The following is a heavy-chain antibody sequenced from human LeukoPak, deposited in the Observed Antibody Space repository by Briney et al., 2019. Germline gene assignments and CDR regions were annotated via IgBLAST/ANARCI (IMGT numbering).Heavy chain of an antibody. V-gene: IGHV3-48*02. CDR3: ARDWGGTVDY. Sequence: GGSLRLSCAASGFTFSSYSMNWVRQAPGKGLEWVSHITASGTAMFYADSVKGRFTISRDNAENSLYLQMNSLRDEDTAVYYCARDWGGTVDYWGQGTLVTVSS. D-gene: IGHD3-16*01. CDR1: GFTFSSYS. CDR2: ITASGTAM. J-gene: IGHJ4*02.